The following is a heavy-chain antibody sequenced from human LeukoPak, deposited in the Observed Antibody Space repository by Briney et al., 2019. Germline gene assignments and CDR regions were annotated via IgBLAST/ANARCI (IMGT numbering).Heavy chain of an antibody. V-gene: IGHV3-48*01. J-gene: IGHJ6*03. Sequence: GGSLRLSCVASGFTFSSYSMNWVRQAPGKGLEWVSYISSSSSTIYYADSVKGRFTISRDNAKNSLYLQMNSLRAEDTAVYYCARWVVGVAPMDVWGKGTTVTVSS. CDR3: ARWVVGVAPMDV. CDR2: ISSSSSTI. D-gene: IGHD3-3*01. CDR1: GFTFSSYS.